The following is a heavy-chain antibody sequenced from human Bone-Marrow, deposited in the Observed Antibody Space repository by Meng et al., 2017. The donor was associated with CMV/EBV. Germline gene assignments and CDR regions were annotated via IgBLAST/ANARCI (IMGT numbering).Heavy chain of an antibody. CDR3: ARDPYSGSDYFDY. CDR1: GYTLTGYY. Sequence: SVKVSCKASGYTLTGYYMHWVRQAPGQGLEWMGRIIPILGIANYAQKFQGRVTITADKSTSTAYIELSSLRSEDTAVYYCARDPYSGSDYFDYWGQGTLVTVSS. D-gene: IGHD1-26*01. CDR2: IIPILGIA. V-gene: IGHV1-69*04. J-gene: IGHJ4*02.